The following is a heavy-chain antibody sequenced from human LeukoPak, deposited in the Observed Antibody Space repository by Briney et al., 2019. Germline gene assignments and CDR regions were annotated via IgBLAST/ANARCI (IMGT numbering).Heavy chain of an antibody. CDR2: IYTSGST. J-gene: IGHJ4*02. CDR3: AREVPYSSSWYEDY. CDR1: GGSISSYY. V-gene: IGHV4-4*07. D-gene: IGHD6-13*01. Sequence: SETLSLTCTVSGGSISSYYWSWIRQPAGRGLEWIGRIYTSGSTNYNPSLKSRVTMSVDTSKNQFSLKLSSMAAADTAVYYCAREVPYSSSWYEDYWGQGTLVTVSS.